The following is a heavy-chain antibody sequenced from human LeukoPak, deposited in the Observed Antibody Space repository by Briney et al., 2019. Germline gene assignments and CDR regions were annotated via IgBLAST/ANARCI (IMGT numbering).Heavy chain of an antibody. D-gene: IGHD3-22*01. CDR2: IYYRGRT. V-gene: IGHV4-39*01. J-gene: IGHJ4*02. CDR1: NASIISSSYY. Sequence: SETLSLTCRVSNASIISSSYYWGWIRQPPGKGLEWIGSIYYRGRTYYNPSLKIRVTISADTSKNQFSLNLNSVTASDTAVYYCARQKILDDNYDSSGYYVDQWGQGSLVTVSS. CDR3: ARQKILDDNYDSSGYYVDQ.